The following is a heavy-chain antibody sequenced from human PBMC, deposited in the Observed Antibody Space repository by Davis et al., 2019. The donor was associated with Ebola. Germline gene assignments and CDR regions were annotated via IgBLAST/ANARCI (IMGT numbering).Heavy chain of an antibody. V-gene: IGHV3-11*06. CDR2: ISSSSSYT. Sequence: PGGSLRLSCAASGFTFSDYYMSWIRQAPGKGLEWVSYISSSSSYTNYADSVKGRFTISRDNAKNSLYLQMNSLRAEDTAVYYCARGRFLEWPDYWGQGTLVTVSS. D-gene: IGHD3-3*01. CDR3: ARGRFLEWPDY. J-gene: IGHJ4*02. CDR1: GFTFSDYY.